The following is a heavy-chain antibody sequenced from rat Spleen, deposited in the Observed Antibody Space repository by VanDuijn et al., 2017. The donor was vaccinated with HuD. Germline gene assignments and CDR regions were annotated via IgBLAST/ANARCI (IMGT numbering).Heavy chain of an antibody. J-gene: IGHJ2*01. CDR1: GFTFNNYG. CDR3: TTNWDFDY. D-gene: IGHD5-1*01. V-gene: IGHV5-19*01. CDR2: ISYDGGRN. Sequence: EVQLVESGGGLVQPGRSLKLSCAASGFTFNNYGMHWIRQAPTKGLEWVATISYDGGRNFYRDSVKGRFTISRDNAKSSLYLQMNSLKSEDTATYYCTTNWDFDYWGQGVMVTVSS.